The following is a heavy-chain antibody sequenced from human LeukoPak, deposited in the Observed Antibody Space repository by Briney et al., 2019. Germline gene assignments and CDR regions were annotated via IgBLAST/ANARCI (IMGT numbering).Heavy chain of an antibody. D-gene: IGHD2-15*01. Sequence: GGSLRLSCAASGFTFSSYAMSWVRQAPGKGLEWVSAISGSGGSTYTADSVKGRFTISRDNSKNTLYLQMNSLRAEDTAVYYCAKDPGYCSGGSCYYFDYWGQGTLVTVSS. V-gene: IGHV3-23*01. J-gene: IGHJ4*02. CDR1: GFTFSSYA. CDR3: AKDPGYCSGGSCYYFDY. CDR2: ISGSGGST.